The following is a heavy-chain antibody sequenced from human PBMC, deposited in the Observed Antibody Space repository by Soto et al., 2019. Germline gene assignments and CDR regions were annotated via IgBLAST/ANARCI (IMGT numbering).Heavy chain of an antibody. CDR3: ARDLPYSRAYYYYDMDV. D-gene: IGHD6-13*01. J-gene: IGHJ6*02. V-gene: IGHV3-23*01. CDR2: ISGSGGST. Sequence: PVGSLRLSCAASGFTFSSYAMNWVRQAPGKGLEWVSTISGSGGSTSYADSVKGRFTISRDNSKNTLYLQMNSLRADDTAVYYCARDLPYSRAYYYYDMDVWGQGTTVTVSS. CDR1: GFTFSSYA.